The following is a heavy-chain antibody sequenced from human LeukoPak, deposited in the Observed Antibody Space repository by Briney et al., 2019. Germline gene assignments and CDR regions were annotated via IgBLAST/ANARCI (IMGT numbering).Heavy chain of an antibody. Sequence: GSLRLSCAASEFIFSSYSMNWVRQAPGKGLEWIGSITHSGYTNYNPSLKSRVTISVDMSKNHFSLQLSSVTAPDTALYYCAREELFYDFWSGSHGAFDVWGQGTMVSVSS. V-gene: IGHV4-38-2*02. J-gene: IGHJ3*01. CDR1: EFIFSSYS. D-gene: IGHD3-3*01. CDR3: AREELFYDFWSGSHGAFDV. CDR2: ITHSGYT.